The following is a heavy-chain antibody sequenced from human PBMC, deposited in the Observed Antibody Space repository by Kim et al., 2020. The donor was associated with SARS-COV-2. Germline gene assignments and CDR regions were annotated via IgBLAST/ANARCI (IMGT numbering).Heavy chain of an antibody. CDR3: ARDSNRGGTFDF. CDR1: GFTFTTYH. CDR2: INSGSYPI. V-gene: IGHV3-48*02. Sequence: GGSLRLSCAASGFTFTTYHMSWVRQAPGKGLEWVSYINSGSYPIYYAASVKGRFTVSRDNAKNSLYLQMSSLIHEDTAIYYCARDSNRGGTFDFWGRGVLVTVS. J-gene: IGHJ4*02. D-gene: IGHD2-15*01.